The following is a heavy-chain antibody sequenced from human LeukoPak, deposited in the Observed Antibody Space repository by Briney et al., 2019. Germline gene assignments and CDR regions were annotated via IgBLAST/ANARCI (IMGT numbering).Heavy chain of an antibody. D-gene: IGHD3-10*01. J-gene: IGHJ4*02. CDR3: ARPYGRYGSGSYYNY. CDR1: GYTFTGYY. V-gene: IGHV1-2*02. Sequence: GASVKVSCKASGYTFTGYYMHWVRQAPGQGLEWMGWINPNSGGTNYAQKFQGRVTMTRDTSISTAYMELSRLRSDDTAVYYCARPYGRYGSGSYYNYWGQGTLVTVSS. CDR2: INPNSGGT.